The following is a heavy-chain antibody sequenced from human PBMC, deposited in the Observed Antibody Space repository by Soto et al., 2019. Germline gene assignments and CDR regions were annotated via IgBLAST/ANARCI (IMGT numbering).Heavy chain of an antibody. CDR3: AKDTITMIVSLRGQSGDDFDI. V-gene: IGHV3-23*01. CDR2: ISGSGGST. Sequence: GWSLRLSCAASGFTFRRYALSWVRQAPWKVLEWLSAISGSGGSTYYADSVKGRFTISRDNSKNTLYLQMNSLRAEDTAVYYCAKDTITMIVSLRGQSGDDFDIWGQGTMVTVSS. CDR1: GFTFRRYA. D-gene: IGHD3-22*01. J-gene: IGHJ3*02.